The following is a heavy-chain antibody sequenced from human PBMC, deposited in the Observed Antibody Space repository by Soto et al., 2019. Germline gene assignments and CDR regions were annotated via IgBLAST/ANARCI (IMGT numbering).Heavy chain of an antibody. CDR1: GFTFSHYP. Sequence: GGSLRLSCAASGFTFSHYPMRWVRQAPGEGLVWVSRINTDGSSTSYADSVKGRFTISRDNAKNTLYLQMNSLRVEDTAMYYCAKRGVDTFGLSYWGQGTLVTVSS. CDR2: INTDGSST. J-gene: IGHJ4*02. CDR3: AKRGVDTFGLSY. D-gene: IGHD3-10*01. V-gene: IGHV3-74*01.